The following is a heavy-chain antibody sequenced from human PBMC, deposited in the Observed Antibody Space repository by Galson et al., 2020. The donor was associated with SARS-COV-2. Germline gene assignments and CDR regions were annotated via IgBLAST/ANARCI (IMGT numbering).Heavy chain of an antibody. D-gene: IGHD2-15*01. V-gene: IGHV3-7*03. CDR3: ARGVCSGGSCYSGVVDY. CDR1: GFTFSSYW. CDR2: IKQDGSEK. Sequence: GGSLRLPCAASGFTFSSYWMSWVRQAPGKGLEWVANIKQDGSEKYYVDSVKGRFTISRDNAKNSLYLQMNSLRAEDTAVYYCARGVCSGGSCYSGVVDYWGQGTLVTVSS. J-gene: IGHJ4*02.